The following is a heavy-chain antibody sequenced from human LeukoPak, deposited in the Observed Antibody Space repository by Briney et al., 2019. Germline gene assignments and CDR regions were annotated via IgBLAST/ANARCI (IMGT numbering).Heavy chain of an antibody. CDR1: GFTFSSYW. CDR3: ARAPAVLRYFDWQLDEGFDY. CDR2: IKQDGSEK. Sequence: GGSLRLSCAASGFTFSSYWMSWVRQAPGKGLEWVANIKQDGSEKYYVDSVKGRFTISRDNAKNSLYLQMNSLRAEDTAVYYCARAPAVLRYFDWQLDEGFDYWGQGTLVTVSS. V-gene: IGHV3-7*01. D-gene: IGHD3-9*01. J-gene: IGHJ4*02.